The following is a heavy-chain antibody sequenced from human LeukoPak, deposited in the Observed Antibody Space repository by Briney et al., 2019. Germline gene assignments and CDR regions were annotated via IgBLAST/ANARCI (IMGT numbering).Heavy chain of an antibody. D-gene: IGHD2-2*01. V-gene: IGHV1-2*02. Sequence: AGTVSCEASGYTFTGYYMHWGRQAPGQGLEWMGWVNPNSGGTNYAQKFQGRVTTTRDTSISTAYMELSRLRSDDTAVYYCARGAETVVPYAFDIWGQGTMVTVSS. J-gene: IGHJ3*02. CDR3: ARGAETVVPYAFDI. CDR2: VNPNSGGT. CDR1: GYTFTGYY.